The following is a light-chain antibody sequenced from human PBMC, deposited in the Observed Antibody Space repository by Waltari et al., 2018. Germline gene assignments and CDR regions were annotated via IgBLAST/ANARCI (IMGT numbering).Light chain of an antibody. CDR2: QDD. Sequence: SYELTQPPSLSVSPGQTVSITCSGDKLGDKYVCWYQQKPGQSPVLVIYQDDKRPSGIPGRFSGSNSGNTATLTISGTQTMDGGDYYCQAWGSSTQIVFGGGTKLTVL. CDR1: KLGDKY. V-gene: IGLV3-1*01. J-gene: IGLJ3*02. CDR3: QAWGSSTQIV.